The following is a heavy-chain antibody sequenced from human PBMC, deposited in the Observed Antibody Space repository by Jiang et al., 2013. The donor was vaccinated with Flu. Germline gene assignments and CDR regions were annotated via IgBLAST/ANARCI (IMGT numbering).Heavy chain of an antibody. Sequence: SQTLSLTCAISGDSVSSNSAAWNWIRQSPSRGLEWLGRTYYRSKWYNDYAVSVKSRITINPDTSKNQFSLQLNSVTPEDTAVYYCARGELMRLRGPHYYYGMDVWGQGTTVTVSS. V-gene: IGHV6-1*01. CDR1: GDSVSSNSAA. J-gene: IGHJ6*02. CDR3: ARGELMRLRGPHYYYGMDV. CDR2: TYYRSKWYN. D-gene: IGHD3-16*01.